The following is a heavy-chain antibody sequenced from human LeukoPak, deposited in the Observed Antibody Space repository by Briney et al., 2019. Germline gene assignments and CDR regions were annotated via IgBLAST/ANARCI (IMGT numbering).Heavy chain of an antibody. V-gene: IGHV3-23*01. CDR2: ISASGYST. D-gene: IGHD1-7*01. CDR3: AKDVYNWNFYFDY. CDR1: GFTFSSYA. Sequence: PGGSLRLSCAASGFTFSSYAMSWVRQAPGKGLEWVSAISASGYSTYYADSVKGRFTISRDNSKKTLYLQMNSLRAEDTAIFYCAKDVYNWNFYFDYWGQGTLVTVS. J-gene: IGHJ4*02.